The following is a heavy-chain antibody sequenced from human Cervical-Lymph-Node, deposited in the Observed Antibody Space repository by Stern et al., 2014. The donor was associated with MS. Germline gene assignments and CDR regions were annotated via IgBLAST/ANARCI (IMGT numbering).Heavy chain of an antibody. V-gene: IGHV1-2*04. D-gene: IGHD2-15*01. CDR1: GYTFIAYY. J-gene: IGHJ4*02. Sequence: VQLVQSGAEVKKPGASVKVSCKASGYTFIAYYLHWVRQAPGQGLEWMGWINPNSGGTKYAQKFQGWVTMTSDTSISTAYMELSRLRSDDTAVYYCAREGFCSGSTCYSTNYWGQGTPVTVSS. CDR3: AREGFCSGSTCYSTNY. CDR2: INPNSGGT.